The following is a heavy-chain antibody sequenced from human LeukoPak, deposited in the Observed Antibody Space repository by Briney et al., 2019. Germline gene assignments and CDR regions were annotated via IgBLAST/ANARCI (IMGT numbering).Heavy chain of an antibody. CDR2: ISSSGSYT. Sequence: GGSLRLSCVASGFTFRDYYMSWIRQAPGKGLEWVSYISSSGSYTKKADSVEGRFTISRDNAKNSMYLQMNSLRAEDTAVYYCVRTCDAVTGAFDIWGQGTMVTVSS. D-gene: IGHD2-21*01. CDR3: VRTCDAVTGAFDI. J-gene: IGHJ3*02. V-gene: IGHV3-11*03. CDR1: GFTFRDYY.